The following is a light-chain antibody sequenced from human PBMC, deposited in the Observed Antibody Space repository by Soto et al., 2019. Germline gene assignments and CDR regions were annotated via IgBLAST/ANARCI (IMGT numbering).Light chain of an antibody. J-gene: IGKJ4*02. V-gene: IGKV3-20*01. CDR1: QSVSSSY. CDR3: QQYGSSRLT. CDR2: GAS. Sequence: EIVLTQSPGTLSLSPGERATLPCRASQSVSSSYLAWYQQKPGQAPRRLIYGASSRATGIPDRFSGSGSGTDFTLTVSRLEPEDFAVYYCQQYGSSRLTFGGGTKVEIK.